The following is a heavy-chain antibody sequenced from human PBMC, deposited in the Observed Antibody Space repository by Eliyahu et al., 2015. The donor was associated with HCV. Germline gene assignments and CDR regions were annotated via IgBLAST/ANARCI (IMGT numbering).Heavy chain of an antibody. V-gene: IGHV4-59*01. CDR1: GGSINSYY. D-gene: IGHD2-2*01. J-gene: IGHJ4*02. CDR3: ARVKCKRYQLPTCEMLDC. CDR2: IFYSGST. Sequence: SLTCTVSGGSINSYYWSWIRQPPGKGLEWIGYIFYSGSTNYNPSLMSRITISVDTSKNQFSLELSSVTAADTAVYYCARVKCKRYQLPTCEMLDCWGQGTLVTVSS.